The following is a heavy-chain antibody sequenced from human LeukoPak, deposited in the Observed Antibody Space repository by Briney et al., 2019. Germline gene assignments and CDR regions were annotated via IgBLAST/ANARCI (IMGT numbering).Heavy chain of an antibody. D-gene: IGHD3-22*01. Sequence: SGPTLVNPTQTLTLTCTFSGFSLSTSGVGVGWIRQPPGKALEWLALIYWNDDKRYSPSLKSRLTITKDTSKNQVVLTMTNMDPVDTATYYCAHPGYYYDSSGSYYFDYWGQGTLVTVSS. CDR1: GFSLSTSGVG. CDR2: IYWNDDK. J-gene: IGHJ4*02. V-gene: IGHV2-5*01. CDR3: AHPGYYYDSSGSYYFDY.